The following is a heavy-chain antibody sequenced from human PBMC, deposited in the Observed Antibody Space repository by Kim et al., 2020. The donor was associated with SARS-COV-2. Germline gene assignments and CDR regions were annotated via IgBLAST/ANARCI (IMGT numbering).Heavy chain of an antibody. D-gene: IGHD4-17*01. CDR3: AREGPGVMTTVTYFDY. CDR1: GYTFTSYA. V-gene: IGHV7-4-1*02. J-gene: IGHJ4*02. CDR2: INTNTGNP. Sequence: ALVKVSCKASGYTFTSYAMNWVRQAPGQGLEWMGWINTNTGNPTYAQGFTGRFVFSLDTSVSTAYLQISSLKAEDTAVYYCAREGPGVMTTVTYFDYWGQGTLVTVSS.